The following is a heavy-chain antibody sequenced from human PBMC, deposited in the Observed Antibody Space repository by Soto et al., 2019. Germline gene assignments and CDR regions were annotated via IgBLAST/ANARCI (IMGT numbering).Heavy chain of an antibody. CDR2: IYHSGST. V-gene: IGHV4-4*02. CDR1: GGSVSSTTW. J-gene: IGHJ4*02. Sequence: QVQLQESGPGLVEPSGTLSLPCAVPGGSVSSTTWWSWFRQPPGKGLEWIGEIYHSGSTYYNPSLKSRVTISVDKSKNQFSLRLSSVTAADTAVYFCARDRAVSARGSFDYWGQGTLVTVSS. D-gene: IGHD6-19*01. CDR3: ARDRAVSARGSFDY.